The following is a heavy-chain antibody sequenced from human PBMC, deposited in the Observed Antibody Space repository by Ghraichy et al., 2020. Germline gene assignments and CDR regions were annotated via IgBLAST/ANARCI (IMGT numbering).Heavy chain of an antibody. CDR1: GFTFSSYS. V-gene: IGHV3-21*01. D-gene: IGHD2-2*01. J-gene: IGHJ6*03. Sequence: GSLRLSCAASGFTFSSYSMNWVRQAPGKGLEWVSSISSSSSYIYYADSVKGRFTISRDNAKNSLYLQMNSLRAEDTAVYYCARDKSGVVPAHYYYYYDYMDVWGKGTTVTVSS. CDR2: ISSSSSYI. CDR3: ARDKSGVVPAHYYYYYDYMDV.